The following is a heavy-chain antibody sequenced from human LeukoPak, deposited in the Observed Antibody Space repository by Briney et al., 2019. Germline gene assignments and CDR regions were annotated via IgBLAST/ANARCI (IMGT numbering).Heavy chain of an antibody. CDR2: ISTSNGDT. Sequence: ASVKASCKASGYTFTSYGISWVRQAPGQGLEWMGWISTSNGDTTYTQKFQGRVIMTTDTSTNTAYMEVRSLRSDDTAIYYCAREGLGELTLDYWGQGTLVIVST. V-gene: IGHV1-18*01. CDR3: AREGLGELTLDY. D-gene: IGHD3-16*01. J-gene: IGHJ4*02. CDR1: GYTFTSYG.